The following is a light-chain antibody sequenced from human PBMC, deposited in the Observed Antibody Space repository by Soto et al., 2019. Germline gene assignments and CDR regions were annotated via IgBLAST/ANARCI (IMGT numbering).Light chain of an antibody. V-gene: IGKV3-20*01. CDR1: QSVSNNY. CDR3: QQHGSSPIT. CDR2: GAS. J-gene: IGKJ5*01. Sequence: ENVFAQAPSTLPLSPGERSTLPCRASQSVSNNYLAWYQEKHGQXXRXXVYGASSRATGIPDRFSGSGSGTDLTITISRLQPEDFEVYYCQQHGSSPITFGQGTRLEN.